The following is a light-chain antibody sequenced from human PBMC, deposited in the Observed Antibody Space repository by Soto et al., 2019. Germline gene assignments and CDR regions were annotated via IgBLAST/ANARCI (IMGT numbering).Light chain of an antibody. CDR3: LQDYSFPRT. Sequence: AIQAAQSRSSQTQPVVPRHTITYWASQGIRNDLSWYQQKPGKAPKLLIYAASSLQSGVPSRFSGSGSGTDFTLTISSLQPEDFATYYCLQDYSFPRTFGGGTKVDIK. J-gene: IGKJ4*01. CDR2: AAS. V-gene: IGKV1-6*02. CDR1: QGIRND.